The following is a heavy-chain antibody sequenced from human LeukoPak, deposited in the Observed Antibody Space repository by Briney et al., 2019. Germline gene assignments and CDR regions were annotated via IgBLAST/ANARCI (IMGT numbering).Heavy chain of an antibody. CDR1: GGSFSGYY. V-gene: IGHV4-34*01. D-gene: IGHD3-9*01. CDR2: INHSGST. J-gene: IGHJ4*02. CDR3: ARLATYYDILTR. Sequence: PSETLSLTCAVYGGSFSGYYWSWIRQPPGKGLEWIGEINHSGSTNYNPSLKSRVTISVDTSKNQFSLKLSSVTAADTAVYHCARLATYYDILTRWGQGTLVTVSS.